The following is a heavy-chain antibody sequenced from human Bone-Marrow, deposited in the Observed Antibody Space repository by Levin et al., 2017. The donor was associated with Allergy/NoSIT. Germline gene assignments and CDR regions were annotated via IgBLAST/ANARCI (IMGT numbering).Heavy chain of an antibody. CDR1: GFTFSTFA. CDR2: VSYDGRNE. Sequence: GGSLRLSCAASGFTFSTFAMHWVRQAPGKGLEWVAVVSYDGRNEYHADSVKGRFTISRDNSKNTLDLQMDSLRPEDTAVYYCARSVSRAFYYYGMDVWGQGTTVTVS. V-gene: IGHV3-30-3*01. D-gene: IGHD3-10*01. CDR3: ARSVSRAFYYYGMDV. J-gene: IGHJ6*02.